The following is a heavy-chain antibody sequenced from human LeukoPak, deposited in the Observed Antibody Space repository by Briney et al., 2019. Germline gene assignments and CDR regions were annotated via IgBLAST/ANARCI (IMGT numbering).Heavy chain of an antibody. CDR3: ARPPSSPYDAFDI. D-gene: IGHD6-6*01. CDR2: IYPGDSDT. CDR1: GYSFTSYW. V-gene: IGHV5-51*01. Sequence: GESLKISCQGSGYSFTSYWIGWVRQMPGKGLEWMGIIYPGDSDTRYRPSFQGQVTISADKSISTAYLQWSSLKASDTAMYYCARPPSSPYDAFDIWGQGTMVTVSS. J-gene: IGHJ3*02.